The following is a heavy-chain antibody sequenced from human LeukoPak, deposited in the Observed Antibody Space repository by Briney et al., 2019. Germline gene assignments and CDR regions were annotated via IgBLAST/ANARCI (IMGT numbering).Heavy chain of an antibody. J-gene: IGHJ4*02. Sequence: PGGSLRLSCAASGFPVNKYEMHWVRQAPGQGLEWDSYIDAGATSTNYADSVWGRFTLSRDNAQNSVHLQMNSLRDEDTAVYYCVRGRLLRSTKYFDYWGQGALVTVSS. CDR2: IDAGATST. CDR3: VRGRLLRSTKYFDY. V-gene: IGHV3-48*03. CDR1: GFPVNKYE. D-gene: IGHD2-21*02.